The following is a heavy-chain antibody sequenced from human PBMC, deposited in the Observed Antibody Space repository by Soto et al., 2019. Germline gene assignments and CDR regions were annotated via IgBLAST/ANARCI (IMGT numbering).Heavy chain of an antibody. CDR2: ISSSSSYI. Sequence: PGGSLRLSCAASGFTFSSYSMNWVRQAPGKGLEWVSSISSSSSYIYYADSVKGRFTISRDNAKNSLYLQMNSLRAEDTAVYYCARDARRIAARPNYWFDPWGQGTLVTVSS. CDR1: GFTFSSYS. CDR3: ARDARRIAARPNYWFDP. V-gene: IGHV3-21*01. D-gene: IGHD6-6*01. J-gene: IGHJ5*02.